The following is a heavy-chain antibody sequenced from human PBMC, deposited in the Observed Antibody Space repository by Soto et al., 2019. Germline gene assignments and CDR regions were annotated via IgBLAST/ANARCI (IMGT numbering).Heavy chain of an antibody. CDR2: TYYRSKWYI. Sequence: PSQTLSLTCAISGDSVSSDSASWNWIRQSPSRGLEWLGRTYYRSKWYIEYAVSVRSRITVNPDTSKNQFSLQLTSVTPEDTAVYYCAGTTSHQWYYMDVWGKGTTVTVSS. CDR1: GDSVSSDSAS. J-gene: IGHJ6*03. CDR3: AGTTSHQWYYMDV. V-gene: IGHV6-1*01. D-gene: IGHD1-7*01.